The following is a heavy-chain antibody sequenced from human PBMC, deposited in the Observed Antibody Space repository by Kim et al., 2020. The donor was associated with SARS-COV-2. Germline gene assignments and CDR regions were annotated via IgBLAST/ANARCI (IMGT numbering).Heavy chain of an antibody. V-gene: IGHV1-8*01. Sequence: NTGYAQKFQGRVTMTRNTSIGTAYMELSRLRSEDTAVYYCARGRDWNVDYWGQGTLVTVSS. J-gene: IGHJ4*02. CDR2: NT. D-gene: IGHD1-1*01. CDR3: ARGRDWNVDY.